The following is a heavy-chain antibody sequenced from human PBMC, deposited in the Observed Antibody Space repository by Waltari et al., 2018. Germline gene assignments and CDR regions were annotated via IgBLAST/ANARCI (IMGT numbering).Heavy chain of an antibody. J-gene: IGHJ4*02. Sequence: EVQLVESGGGLVQPGRSLRLSCTASGFTFGDYAMSWFRQAPGKGLEWVGFIRSKAYGGTTEYAASVKGRFTISRDDSKSIAYLQMNSLKTEDTAVYYCTRGGGTMVQGVIITTGIDYWGQGTLVTVSS. V-gene: IGHV3-49*03. CDR3: TRGGGTMVQGVIITTGIDY. CDR2: IRSKAYGGTT. CDR1: GFTFGDYA. D-gene: IGHD3-10*01.